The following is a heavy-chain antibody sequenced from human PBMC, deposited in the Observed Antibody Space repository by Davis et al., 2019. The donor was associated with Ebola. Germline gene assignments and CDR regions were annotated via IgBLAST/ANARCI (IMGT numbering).Heavy chain of an antibody. V-gene: IGHV3-21*01. CDR3: AREWFGEGMAGGMDV. D-gene: IGHD3-10*01. J-gene: IGHJ6*02. CDR1: GFTFSSYA. Sequence: PGGSLRLSCAASGFTFSSYAMSWVRQAPGKGLEWVSSISSTSSYIYHADSVKGRFTISRDNAKNSLYLQMNSLRAEDTAVYYCAREWFGEGMAGGMDVWGQGTTVTVSS. CDR2: ISSTSSYI.